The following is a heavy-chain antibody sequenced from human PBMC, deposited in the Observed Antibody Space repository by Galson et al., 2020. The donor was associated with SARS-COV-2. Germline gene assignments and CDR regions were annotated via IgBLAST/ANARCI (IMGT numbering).Heavy chain of an antibody. CDR3: ARAGYYDFWSGYAYYYYGMDV. D-gene: IGHD3-3*01. CDR1: GYTFTSYG. Sequence: ASVKVSCKASGYTFTSYGISWVRQAPGQGLEWMGWISAYNGNTNYAQKLQGRVTMTTDTSTSTAYMELRSLRSDDTAVYYCARAGYYDFWSGYAYYYYGMDVWGQGTTVTVSS. J-gene: IGHJ6*02. V-gene: IGHV1-18*01. CDR2: ISAYNGNT.